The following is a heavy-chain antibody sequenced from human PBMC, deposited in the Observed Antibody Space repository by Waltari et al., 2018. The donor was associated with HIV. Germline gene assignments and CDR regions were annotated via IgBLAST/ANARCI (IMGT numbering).Heavy chain of an antibody. V-gene: IGHV3-7*01. CDR3: AKSNNLDV. CDR2: IGPDGGWK. Sequence: EVQLVESGGGLVQPGGYLRLSCAASEFTFRAFWMKWVRQATGKGLEVVANIGPDGGWKYYVDSVKGRFTISRDNAEHALFLQMNSLRVEDTAVYYCAKSNNLDVWGQGTTVTVSS. D-gene: IGHD7-27*01. J-gene: IGHJ6*02. CDR1: EFTFRAFW.